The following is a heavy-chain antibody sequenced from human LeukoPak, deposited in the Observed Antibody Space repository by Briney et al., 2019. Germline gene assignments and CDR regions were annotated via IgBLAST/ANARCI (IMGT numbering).Heavy chain of an antibody. CDR1: GGSISSSNW. J-gene: IGHJ4*02. V-gene: IGHV4-4*02. CDR2: IYHNGNT. D-gene: IGHD4-23*01. CDR3: ARVTQTMAEDY. Sequence: PSGTLSLTCAVPGGSISSSNWWSWVRQPPGKGLEWIGEIYHNGNTNHNPSLKSRVTLPVDKPKNQFFRTLRPVTAADTAVYYCARVTQTMAEDYWGQGTLVTVSS.